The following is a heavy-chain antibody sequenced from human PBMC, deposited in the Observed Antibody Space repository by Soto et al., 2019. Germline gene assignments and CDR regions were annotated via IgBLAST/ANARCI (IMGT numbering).Heavy chain of an antibody. CDR2: ISPKSGGT. Sequence: DSVKVSCKTSGYTFSDYYLHWLRQAPGQGLEWMGWISPKSGGTHYAPKFEGRVTLTTDTSISTAFMELSRLTSDDTAVYYCARGPRTRLWFPNVYWGQGTLVTVSS. D-gene: IGHD3-10*01. CDR1: GYTFSDYY. J-gene: IGHJ4*02. CDR3: ARGPRTRLWFPNVY. V-gene: IGHV1-2*02.